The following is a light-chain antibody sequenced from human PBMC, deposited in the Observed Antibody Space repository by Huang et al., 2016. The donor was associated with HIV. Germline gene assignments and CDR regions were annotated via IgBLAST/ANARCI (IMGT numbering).Light chain of an antibody. CDR1: HSVSTW. CDR3: QQYNTFWT. Sequence: DIQMTQSPSILSASVGDRVTITCRASHSVSTWVAWYQQKPGQPPKRLIYKSSTLESGGPSRFSGSGSGTEFTLTISSRQPDDYATYYCQQYNTFWTFGQGTKV. CDR2: KSS. J-gene: IGKJ1*01. V-gene: IGKV1-5*03.